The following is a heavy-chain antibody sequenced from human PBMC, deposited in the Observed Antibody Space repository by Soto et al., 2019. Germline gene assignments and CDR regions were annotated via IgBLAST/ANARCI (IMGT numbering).Heavy chain of an antibody. D-gene: IGHD3-22*01. J-gene: IGHJ4*02. CDR2: INSDGSST. Sequence: HPGGSLRLSCAASGFTFSSYWMHWVRQAPGKGLVWVSRINSDGSSTSYADSVKGRFTISRDNAKNTLYLQMNSLRAEDTAVYYCARAAPSETYYYDSSGFDYWGQGTLVTV. CDR1: GFTFSSYW. V-gene: IGHV3-74*01. CDR3: ARAAPSETYYYDSSGFDY.